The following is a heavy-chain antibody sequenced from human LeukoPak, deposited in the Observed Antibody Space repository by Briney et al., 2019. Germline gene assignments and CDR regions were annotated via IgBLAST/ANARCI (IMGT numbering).Heavy chain of an antibody. J-gene: IGHJ3*02. CDR2: INPSGGST. CDR3: ARKSVGRAFDI. V-gene: IGHV1-46*01. CDR1: GYTFTSYY. D-gene: IGHD5/OR15-5a*01. Sequence: ASVRVSCKASGYTFTSYYMHWVRQAPGQGLEWMGIINPSGGSTSYAQKFQGRVTMTRDTSTSTVYMELSSLRSEDTAVYYCARKSVGRAFDIWGQGTMVTVSS.